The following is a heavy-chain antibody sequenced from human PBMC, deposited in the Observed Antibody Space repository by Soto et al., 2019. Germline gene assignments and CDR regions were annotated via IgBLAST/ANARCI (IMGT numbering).Heavy chain of an antibody. CDR2: IYYIGSA. J-gene: IGHJ5*02. CDR1: GDSITNSNYY. V-gene: IGHV4-39*01. CDR3: AGRNSLASVSLNFRELSNYKWIDP. Sequence: PSETLSLTCTVSGDSITNSNYYWGWFRQPPGKGLEWIASIYYIGSAYYNPSLKRRVTISVDTSNNQFSLNLNSVTASDTAVYYCAGRNSLASVSLNFRELSNYKWIDPWGPGTLVTVYS. D-gene: IGHD3-16*02.